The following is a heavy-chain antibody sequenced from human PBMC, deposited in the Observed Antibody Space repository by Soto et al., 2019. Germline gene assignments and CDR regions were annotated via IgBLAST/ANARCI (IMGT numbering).Heavy chain of an antibody. Sequence: EVQLLESGGGLVQPGGSLRLSCAASGFTVSSYAMSWVRQAPGKGLEWVSVISGSGSTYSADSVKGRFTISRDSSENTVYLKMNSLRAEDTAVYYCAKALRFTFPTGYYMDVWGRGTTVTVSS. CDR1: GFTVSSYA. CDR3: AKALRFTFPTGYYMDV. V-gene: IGHV3-23*01. J-gene: IGHJ6*03. CDR2: ISGSGST. D-gene: IGHD3-16*01.